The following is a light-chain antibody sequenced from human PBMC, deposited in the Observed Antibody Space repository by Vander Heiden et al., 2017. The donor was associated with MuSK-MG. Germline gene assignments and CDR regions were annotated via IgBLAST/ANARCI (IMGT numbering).Light chain of an antibody. CDR1: RSTIGSNP. V-gene: IGLV1-44*01. CDR3: SAWHDSLSGWV. Sequence: QSVLTQPPSAPGTPGQRVTISCSGSRSTIGSNPVNWYQHLPGAAPKLLINSNTLRPSGVPDRFSGSTSGTSASLAISGLQPEDEADYYCSAWHDSLSGWVFGGGTKLTVL. J-gene: IGLJ3*02. CDR2: SNT.